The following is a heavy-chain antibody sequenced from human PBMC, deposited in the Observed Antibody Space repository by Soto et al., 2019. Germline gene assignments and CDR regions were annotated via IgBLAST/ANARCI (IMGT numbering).Heavy chain of an antibody. CDR3: VRAGRARYGGYFDY. CDR1: GYSFIGYW. CDR2: IYTGDSDT. Sequence: GESLKISCQGSGYSFIGYWVAWVRQMPGNGLEWMGIIYTGDSDTRYSPSFEGQVTISADKSISTAYLHWNSLRASDTAIYYCVRAGRARYGGYFDYWGQGTLVTVSS. D-gene: IGHD5-18*01. J-gene: IGHJ4*02. V-gene: IGHV5-51*01.